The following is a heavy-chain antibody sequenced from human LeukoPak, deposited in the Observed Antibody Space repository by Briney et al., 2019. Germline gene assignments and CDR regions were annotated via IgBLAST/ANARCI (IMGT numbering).Heavy chain of an antibody. CDR1: GGSIGSSTYY. D-gene: IGHD6-19*01. CDR3: ARHGGGGSYGLHI. Sequence: SETLSLTCTVSGGSIGSSTYYWGWIRQPPGKGLEWIGSIYYSGTAYYNPSLKSRVTIYVDTSKNQFSLKLSSVTAADTAVYYCARHGGGGSYGLHIWGQGTMVTVSS. V-gene: IGHV4-39*01. J-gene: IGHJ3*02. CDR2: IYYSGTA.